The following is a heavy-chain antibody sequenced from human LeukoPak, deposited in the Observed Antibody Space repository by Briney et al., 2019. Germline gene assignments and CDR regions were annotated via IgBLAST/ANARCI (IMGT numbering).Heavy chain of an antibody. J-gene: IGHJ4*02. D-gene: IGHD5-18*01. CDR3: ARDGLYSYGYSYFDY. CDR2: FHITGST. V-gene: IGHV4-4*07. Sequence: PSETLSLTCTVSGGSISSYHWSWIRQPAGKGLGWIGRFHITGSTNYNPSLKSRVTMSIDTSKNQFSLKLSSVTAADTAVYYCARDGLYSYGYSYFDYWGQGTLVTVFS. CDR1: GGSISSYH.